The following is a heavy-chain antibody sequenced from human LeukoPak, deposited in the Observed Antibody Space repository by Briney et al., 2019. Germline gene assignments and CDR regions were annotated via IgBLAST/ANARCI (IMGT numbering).Heavy chain of an antibody. CDR2: ISSGSNTI. V-gene: IGHV3-48*04. Sequence: GGSLRLSCATSGFTFNTYNMNWVRQAPGKGLEWVSHISSGSNTIYYADSVKGRFTISRDNAKNSLYLQMNSLRAEDTAVYYCARGGTAIPPDYWGQGTLVTVSS. CDR1: GFTFNTYN. J-gene: IGHJ4*02. CDR3: ARGGTAIPPDY. D-gene: IGHD4-23*01.